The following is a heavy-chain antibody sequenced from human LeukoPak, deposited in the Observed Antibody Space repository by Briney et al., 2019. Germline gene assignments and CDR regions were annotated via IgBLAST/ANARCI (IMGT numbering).Heavy chain of an antibody. V-gene: IGHV3-7*03. D-gene: IGHD2-2*01. Sequence: GGSLRLSGAASGFSFRTYWMSWVRQAPGKGLEWVANIKQDGNEKYYVDSVKVRFTISRDNAKNSLYLQMNSLRAEDPAVYSCARGDYQLPGDHWGQGTLVTVSS. CDR1: GFSFRTYW. J-gene: IGHJ4*02. CDR2: IKQDGNEK. CDR3: ARGDYQLPGDH.